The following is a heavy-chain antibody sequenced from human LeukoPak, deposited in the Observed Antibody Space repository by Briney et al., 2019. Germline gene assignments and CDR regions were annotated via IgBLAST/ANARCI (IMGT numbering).Heavy chain of an antibody. CDR2: IWYDGSNK. D-gene: IGHD2-2*01. Sequence: GGSLRLSCAASGFTFSSYGMHWVRQAPGKGLEWVAFIWYDGSNKYYADSVKGRFTISRDNSKNTLYLQMNSLRAEDTAVYYCARCVVPADTFDYWGQGTLVTVSS. V-gene: IGHV3-33*01. CDR3: ARCVVPADTFDY. CDR1: GFTFSSYG. J-gene: IGHJ4*02.